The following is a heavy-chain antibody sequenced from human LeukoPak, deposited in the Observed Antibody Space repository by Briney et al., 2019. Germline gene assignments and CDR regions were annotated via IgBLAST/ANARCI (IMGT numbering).Heavy chain of an antibody. D-gene: IGHD3-9*01. J-gene: IGHJ4*02. CDR1: GGSISSYY. Sequence: SETLFLTCTVSGGSISSYYWSWIRQPPGKGLEWIGYIYYSGSTNYNPSLKSRVTISVDTSKNQFSLKLSSVTAADTAVYYCARDYDILTGPYGLWGQGTLVTVSS. CDR3: ARDYDILTGPYGL. CDR2: IYYSGST. V-gene: IGHV4-59*01.